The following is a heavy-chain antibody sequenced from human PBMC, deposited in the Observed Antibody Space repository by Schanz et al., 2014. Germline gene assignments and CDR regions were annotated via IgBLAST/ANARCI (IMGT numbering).Heavy chain of an antibody. CDR1: GYIFGSHG. CDR2: INAHTGNT. Sequence: QVQLVQSGSEVRKPGASVKVSCKASGYIFGSHGMTWVRQAPGQGPELMGWINAHTGNTQYAQKFQGRVNMTRDTVTTTVHLELTRLRTDDTAIYYCARVHIATYHYNSPGAFDIWGQGTRVTVPS. CDR3: ARVHIATYHYNSPGAFDI. J-gene: IGHJ3*02. V-gene: IGHV1-18*01. D-gene: IGHD3-10*01.